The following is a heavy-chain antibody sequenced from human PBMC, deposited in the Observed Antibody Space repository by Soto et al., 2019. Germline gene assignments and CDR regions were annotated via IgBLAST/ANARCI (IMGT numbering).Heavy chain of an antibody. V-gene: IGHV4-59*08. CDR1: GASITAYY. Sequence: SETLSLTCTVSGASITAYYWSWIRQPPGKGLEWIGYVHYSGSTKYNPSLKSRVTISVDTSRNQFSLKLNSVTAADTAVYYCASRSGYSESYDYWGQGALVTAPQ. D-gene: IGHD5-12*01. CDR3: ASRSGYSESYDY. J-gene: IGHJ4*02. CDR2: VHYSGST.